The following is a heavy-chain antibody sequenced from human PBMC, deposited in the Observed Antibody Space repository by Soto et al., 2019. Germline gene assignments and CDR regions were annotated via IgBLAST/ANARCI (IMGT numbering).Heavy chain of an antibody. CDR1: GGTFSSYA. D-gene: IGHD3-22*01. Sequence: ASVKVSCKASGGTFSSYAISWVRQAPGQGLEWMGGIIPIFGTANYAQKFQGRVTITADESTSTAYMELSSLRSEDTAVYYCARGISSGYYPNYYYGMDVWGQGTTVTVSS. CDR2: IIPIFGTA. CDR3: ARGISSGYYPNYYYGMDV. V-gene: IGHV1-69*13. J-gene: IGHJ6*02.